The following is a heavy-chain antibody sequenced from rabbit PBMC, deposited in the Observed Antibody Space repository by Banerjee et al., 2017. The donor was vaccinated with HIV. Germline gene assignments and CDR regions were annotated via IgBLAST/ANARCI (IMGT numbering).Heavy chain of an antibody. D-gene: IGHD1-1*01. CDR2: INTGSGNT. CDR1: GFSFSNKYV. V-gene: IGHV1S45*01. Sequence: QQQLEESGGGLVKPEGSLTLSCTASGFSFSNKYVMCWVRQAPGKGLEWIACINTGSGNTWFASWAKGRFTISKTSSTTVTLQMTSLTAADTATYFCARETASVDWRLWGQGTLVTVS. J-gene: IGHJ3*01. CDR3: ARETASVDWRL.